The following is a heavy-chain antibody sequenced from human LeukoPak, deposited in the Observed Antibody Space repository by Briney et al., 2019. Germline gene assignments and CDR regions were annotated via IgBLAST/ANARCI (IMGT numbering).Heavy chain of an antibody. J-gene: IGHJ4*02. CDR1: GFTFSSYS. V-gene: IGHV3-48*01. CDR2: IGAAGSTI. D-gene: IGHD2-2*01. Sequence: GSLLLSCAASGFTFSSYSMNWVRQAPGKGLEWVSYIGAAGSTIYYADSVKGRFTISRDNAKNSLFLQMNSLRAEDTAVYYCARDSSTYAGPPDYWGQGTLVTVSS. CDR3: ARDSSTYAGPPDY.